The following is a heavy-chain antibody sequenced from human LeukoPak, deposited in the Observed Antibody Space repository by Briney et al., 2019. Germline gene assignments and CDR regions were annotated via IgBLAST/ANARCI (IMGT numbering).Heavy chain of an antibody. CDR2: ISGSGGST. V-gene: IGHV3-23*01. D-gene: IGHD2-15*01. Sequence: GGSLRLSCAASGFTFSSYATSWVRQAPGKGLEWVSAISGSGGSTNYADSVKGRFTISRDNSKNTLYLQMNSLRAEDTAVFYCAKTGVGYCTGGSCSAADYWGQGTLVTVSS. CDR1: GFTFSSYA. CDR3: AKTGVGYCTGGSCSAADY. J-gene: IGHJ4*02.